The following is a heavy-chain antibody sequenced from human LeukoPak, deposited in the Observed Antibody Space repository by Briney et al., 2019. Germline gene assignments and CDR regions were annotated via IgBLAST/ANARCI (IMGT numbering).Heavy chain of an antibody. V-gene: IGHV1-18*01. J-gene: IGHJ6*03. CDR1: GYTFTSYG. D-gene: IGHD3-10*01. CDR3: ARGGLYYYGSGSRQNYYYYYMDI. Sequence: GASVKVSCKASGYTFTSYGISWVRQAPGQGLEWMGWISAYNGNTNYAQKLQGRVTMTTDTSTSTAYMELRSLRSDDTAVYYCARGGLYYYGSGSRQNYYYYYMDIWGKGTTVTISS. CDR2: ISAYNGNT.